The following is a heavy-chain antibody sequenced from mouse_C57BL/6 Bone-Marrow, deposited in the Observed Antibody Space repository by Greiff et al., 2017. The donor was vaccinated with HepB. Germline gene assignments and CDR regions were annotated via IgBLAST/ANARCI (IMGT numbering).Heavy chain of an antibody. CDR1: GFTFSDYY. CDR3: ARGSFITTVGASSSYFDY. D-gene: IGHD1-1*01. Sequence: EVMLVESEGGLVQPGSSMKLSCTASGFTFSDYYMAWVRQVPEKGLEWVANINYDGSSTYYLDSLKSRFIISRDNAKNILYLQMSSLKSEDTATYYCARGSFITTVGASSSYFDYWGQGTTLTVSS. V-gene: IGHV5-16*01. J-gene: IGHJ2*01. CDR2: INYDGSST.